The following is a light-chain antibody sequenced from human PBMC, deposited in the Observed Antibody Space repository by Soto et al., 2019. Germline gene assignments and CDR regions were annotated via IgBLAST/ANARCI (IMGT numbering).Light chain of an antibody. V-gene: IGKV1-5*01. Sequence: DIQMTQSPSTLSASVGDRVTITCRASQSISSWLAWYQQKPGKAPKLLIYDASSLESGVPSRFSGSGSGTEFTLTISSLKHDDFATYYWKQYNSYSWKFGQRTXV. CDR3: KQYNSYSWK. CDR1: QSISSW. J-gene: IGKJ1*01. CDR2: DAS.